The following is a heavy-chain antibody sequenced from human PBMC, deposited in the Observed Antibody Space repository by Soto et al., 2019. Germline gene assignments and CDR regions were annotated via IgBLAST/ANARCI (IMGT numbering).Heavy chain of an antibody. J-gene: IGHJ6*02. CDR2: LSAYNGNT. Sequence: QVQLVQSGAAVKKPGASVKVSCKASGYTFTSYGISWVRQAPGQGLEWMGWLSAYNGNTNYAQKLQGRVTMTTDTSTSTAYMELGTRRSDYTAVYYCSRDEAWLLGFGEKSYYGMDVWGQGTTVTVSS. CDR3: SRDEAWLLGFGEKSYYGMDV. CDR1: GYTFTSYG. D-gene: IGHD3-10*01. V-gene: IGHV1-18*01.